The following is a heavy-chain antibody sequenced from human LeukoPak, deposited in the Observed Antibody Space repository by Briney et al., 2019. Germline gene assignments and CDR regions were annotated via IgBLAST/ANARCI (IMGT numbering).Heavy chain of an antibody. D-gene: IGHD4-17*01. V-gene: IGHV4-59*02. CDR2: IDSSGST. Sequence: PSETLSLTCSVSGGSVRSYYWSWIRQPPGKGLEWIGDIDSSGSTIYNPSLRSRVTISRDTSKNQFPLKLTSVTAADTAVYYCARGGTTVTSVLPGWGQGTLVTVSS. J-gene: IGHJ4*02. CDR3: ARGGTTVTSVLPG. CDR1: GGSVRSYY.